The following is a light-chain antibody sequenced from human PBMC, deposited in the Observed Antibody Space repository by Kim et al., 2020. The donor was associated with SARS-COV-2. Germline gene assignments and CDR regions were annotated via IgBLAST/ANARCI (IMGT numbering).Light chain of an antibody. CDR2: GAS. Sequence: DIQMTQSPSSLSASVGDRITMTCRASQGINNYVAWFQQRPGKAPTSLIYGASNLQSGVPSKFSGSGFGTDFTLTITNLQPEDFATYYCQQYNGYPYTFGQGTKLEIK. V-gene: IGKV1-16*02. J-gene: IGKJ2*01. CDR1: QGINNY. CDR3: QQYNGYPYT.